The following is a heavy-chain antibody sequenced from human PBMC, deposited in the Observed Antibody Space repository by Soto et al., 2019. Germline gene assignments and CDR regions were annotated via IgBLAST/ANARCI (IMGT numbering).Heavy chain of an antibody. CDR1: GFTFSNYA. CDR2: ISNSFSDGNT. J-gene: IGHJ4*02. CDR3: AKVFSPEGGNYFDY. Sequence: EVQLLESGGGLVQPGGSLRLSCAASGFTFSNYAMNWVRQAPGKGLEWVSAISNSFSDGNTHYADSVKGRFTISRDNDKNTVFLEMNSLRAQDTAVYYCAKVFSPEGGNYFDYWGQGTLVTVSS. V-gene: IGHV3-23*01.